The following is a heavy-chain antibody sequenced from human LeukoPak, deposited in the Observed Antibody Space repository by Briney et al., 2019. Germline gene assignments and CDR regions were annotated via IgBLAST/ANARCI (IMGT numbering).Heavy chain of an antibody. V-gene: IGHV1-58*02. D-gene: IGHD1-26*01. Sequence: SVKVSCKTCGGYISSSDMQSVRQARGQRLEWIGWIVVGSGNTNYAQKFQERVTITRDMSTSTAYMELSGLRSEDTAVYYCAANSGSYYGRPLDYWGQGTLVTVSS. CDR1: GGYISSSD. CDR2: IVVGSGNT. J-gene: IGHJ4*02. CDR3: AANSGSYYGRPLDY.